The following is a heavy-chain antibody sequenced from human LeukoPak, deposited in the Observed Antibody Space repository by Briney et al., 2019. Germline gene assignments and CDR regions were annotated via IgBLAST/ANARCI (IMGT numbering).Heavy chain of an antibody. CDR3: ARSSVNSSSGYYYYYMDV. Sequence: SVKVSCKASGGTFSSYAISWVRQAPGQGLEWMGGIIPIFGTANYAQKFQGRVTITTDESTSTAYMELSSLRSEDTAVYYCARSSVNSSSGYYYYYMDVWGKGTTVTVSS. V-gene: IGHV1-69*05. D-gene: IGHD6-6*01. J-gene: IGHJ6*03. CDR2: IIPIFGTA. CDR1: GGTFSSYA.